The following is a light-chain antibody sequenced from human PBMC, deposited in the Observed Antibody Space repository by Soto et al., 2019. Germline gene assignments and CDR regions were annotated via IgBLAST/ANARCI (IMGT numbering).Light chain of an antibody. CDR3: LQHISYPYT. Sequence: DIQMTQSPSAMSASVGDTVTITCRARQGISNYLAWFQQKPGKAPKRLIYATSSLQSGVPSRFSGSGSGTEFTLTISSMQPEDFATYVCLQHISYPYTFGQGTKLEIK. V-gene: IGKV1-17*03. J-gene: IGKJ2*01. CDR1: QGISNY. CDR2: ATS.